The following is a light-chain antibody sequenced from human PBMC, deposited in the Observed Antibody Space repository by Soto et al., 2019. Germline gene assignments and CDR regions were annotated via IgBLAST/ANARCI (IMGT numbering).Light chain of an antibody. CDR3: KQYNTSSHWT. CDR2: DAS. Sequence: DIQMTQSPSTLAASVGDRVTIACRASQSVSSWLAWYQQKPGKAPKLLIYDASSLERRVPSRFSGSGSGTELTLTISSMQSDAFATYYCKQYNTSSHWTFGQATKVEV. V-gene: IGKV1-5*01. CDR1: QSVSSW. J-gene: IGKJ1*01.